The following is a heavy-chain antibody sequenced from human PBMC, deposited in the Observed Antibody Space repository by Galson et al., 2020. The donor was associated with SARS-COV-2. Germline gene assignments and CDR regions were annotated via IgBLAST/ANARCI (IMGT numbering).Heavy chain of an antibody. CDR1: GDSITNYY. CDR3: ARLHYGEYAPEAFDI. D-gene: IGHD4-17*01. CDR2: IYYSGGT. J-gene: IGHJ3*02. Sequence: SETLSLTCSVSGDSITNYYWSWIRQPPGKGLEWIGYIYYSGGTYYNPSLNSRVTISIDTSKTQFSLRLTSVTAADTAVYYCARLHYGEYAPEAFDIWGPGTRVTVAS. V-gene: IGHV4-59*01.